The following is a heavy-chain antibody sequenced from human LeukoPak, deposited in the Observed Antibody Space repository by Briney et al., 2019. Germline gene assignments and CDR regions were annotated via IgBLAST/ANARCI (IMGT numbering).Heavy chain of an antibody. CDR2: IYTGGTP. CDR1: GFTVSTNY. Sequence: GGSLRLSYVASGFTVSTNYMSWVRQAPGKGLEWVSVIYTGGTPYYADSVKGRFTISRDNSENTLYLQMNSLRAEDTAVYYCAKSGRPFDYWGQGTLVTVSS. D-gene: IGHD1-26*01. J-gene: IGHJ4*02. CDR3: AKSGRPFDY. V-gene: IGHV3-66*01.